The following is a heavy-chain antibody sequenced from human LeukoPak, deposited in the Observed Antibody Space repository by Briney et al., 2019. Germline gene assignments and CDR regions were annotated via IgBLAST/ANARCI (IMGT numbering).Heavy chain of an antibody. CDR3: GRDVRSIAGRRGGYYYYYMDV. CDR1: GGSLTSGSYY. V-gene: IGHV4-61*01. Sequence: PSETLSLTCTVSGGSLTSGSYYWSCIRQPPGKGLEWIGFINYSGSTNYNPSLKSRVIISMDTSKNQFSLKLSSVTAADTAVYYCGRDVRSIAGRRGGYYYYYMDVWGNGTTVTVSS. D-gene: IGHD6-6*01. J-gene: IGHJ6*03. CDR2: INYSGST.